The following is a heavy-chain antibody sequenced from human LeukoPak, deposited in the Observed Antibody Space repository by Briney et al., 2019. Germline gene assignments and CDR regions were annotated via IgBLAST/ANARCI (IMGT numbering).Heavy chain of an antibody. J-gene: IGHJ4*02. CDR2: IDSGGNT. D-gene: IGHD1-14*01. CDR3: ARVAFRSSSYISGIDY. V-gene: IGHV3-53*01. CDR1: GFTVSINY. Sequence: PGGSLRLSCAASGFTVSINYMSWVRQAPGKGLEWVSLIDSGGNTYYADSVKGRFTISRDNSKNTLYLQMNGLRAEDTAVYYCARVAFRSSSYISGIDYWGQGTLVTVSS.